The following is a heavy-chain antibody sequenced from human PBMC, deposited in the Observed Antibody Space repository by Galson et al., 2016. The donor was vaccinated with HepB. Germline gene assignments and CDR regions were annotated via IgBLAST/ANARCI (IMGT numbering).Heavy chain of an antibody. D-gene: IGHD2-21*02. J-gene: IGHJ6*02. Sequence: SLRLSCATSGFTFGDYAMSWFRQAPGKGLEWVSAISGSGTNTYYEDSVKGRFTISRDNSKNTLFLQMNSLRAEDTAVYYCAKSLLGVTLVSYYYGMDVWGQGTTVAVS. CDR2: ISGSGTNT. V-gene: IGHV3-23*01. CDR3: AKSLLGVTLVSYYYGMDV. CDR1: GFTFGDYA.